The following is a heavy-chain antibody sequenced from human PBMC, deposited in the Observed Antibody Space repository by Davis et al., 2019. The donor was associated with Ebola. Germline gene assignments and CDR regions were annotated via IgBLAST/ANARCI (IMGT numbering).Heavy chain of an antibody. CDR2: INPNSGDT. CDR3: ARDRVCSGATCYAYFDF. D-gene: IGHD2-15*01. J-gene: IGHJ4*02. V-gene: IGHV1-2*04. Sequence: AASVKVSCKASGYTFTGYYIHWVRQAPGQGLEWMGWINPNSGDTKYLQKFQGWVTVTRDTPISTAYMELNRLTPDDTAVYYCARDRVCSGATCYAYFDFWGQGTLVTVSS. CDR1: GYTFTGYY.